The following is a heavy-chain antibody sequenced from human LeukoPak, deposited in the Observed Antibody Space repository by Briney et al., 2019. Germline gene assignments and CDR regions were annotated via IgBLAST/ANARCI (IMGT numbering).Heavy chain of an antibody. CDR2: INHSGST. D-gene: IGHD4-11*01. Sequence: PSETLSLTCAVYGGSFSGYYWSWIRQPPGKGLEWIGEINHSGSTNYNPSLKSRVTISVDTSKNLFSLKLSSVTAADTAVYYCARGYRRSDYWGQGTLVTVSS. CDR3: ARGYRRSDY. V-gene: IGHV4-34*01. CDR1: GGSFSGYY. J-gene: IGHJ4*02.